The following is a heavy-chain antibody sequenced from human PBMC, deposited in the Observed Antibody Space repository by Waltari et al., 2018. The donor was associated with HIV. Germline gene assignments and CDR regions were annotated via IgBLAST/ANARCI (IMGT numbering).Heavy chain of an antibody. J-gene: IGHJ4*02. Sequence: QMQLQQWGSGLLTPSETLSLTCAVYVWSFSDYYWSWIRQPPGKGLEWSGEINHSGSTNYNPSLNSRVTISVDTSKNQFSLKLSSVTAADTAVYYCARGGNYYRSGSYYKLDYWGQGTLVTVSS. D-gene: IGHD3-10*01. CDR1: VWSFSDYY. CDR3: ARGGNYYRSGSYYKLDY. CDR2: INHSGST. V-gene: IGHV4-34*01.